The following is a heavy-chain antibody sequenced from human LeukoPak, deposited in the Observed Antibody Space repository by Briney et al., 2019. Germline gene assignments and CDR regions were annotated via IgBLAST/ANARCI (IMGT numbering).Heavy chain of an antibody. V-gene: IGHV3-21*01. D-gene: IGHD3-10*01. CDR3: ATSYGSGSYSPSDMDV. CDR1: GFTFSSYS. Sequence: PGGSLRLSCAASGFTFSSYSMTWVRQAPGKGLEWVSSISGNSRYIYYADSVKGRFTISRDNAKNSLYLQMNSLRAEDTAVYYCATSYGSGSYSPSDMDVWGKGTTVTISS. CDR2: ISGNSRYI. J-gene: IGHJ6*03.